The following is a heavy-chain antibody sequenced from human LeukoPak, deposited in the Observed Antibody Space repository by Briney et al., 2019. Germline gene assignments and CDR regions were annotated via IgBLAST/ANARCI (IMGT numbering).Heavy chain of an antibody. V-gene: IGHV3-7*04. D-gene: IGHD2-2*01. CDR2: IKQDGSEK. CDR1: GFTFSNYW. Sequence: GGSLRLSCAVSGFTFSNYWMSWVRQAPGKGLEWVANIKQDGSEKYYVDSVKGRFTISRDNAKNSLHLQMNHLRAEDRAVYYCARDRCSSTSCFIDYWGQGTLVTVSS. CDR3: ARDRCSSTSCFIDY. J-gene: IGHJ4*02.